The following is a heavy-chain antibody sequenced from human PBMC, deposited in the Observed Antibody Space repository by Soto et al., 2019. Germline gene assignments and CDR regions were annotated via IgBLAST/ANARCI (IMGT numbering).Heavy chain of an antibody. CDR3: ARWYSNYEFDY. V-gene: IGHV4-59*01. CDR1: GGSTSSYY. D-gene: IGHD4-4*01. J-gene: IGHJ4*02. Sequence: QVQLQESGPGLVKPSETLSLTCSVSGGSTSSYYWSWVRQPPGKGLEWIGYIYYSASTNYNPSLKSRVTISLDTSKNQFSPKLSSVTAADTAVYYCARWYSNYEFDYWGQGTLVTVSS. CDR2: IYYSAST.